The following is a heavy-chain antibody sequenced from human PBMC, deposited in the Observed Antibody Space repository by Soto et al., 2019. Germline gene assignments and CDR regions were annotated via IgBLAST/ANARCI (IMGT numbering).Heavy chain of an antibody. Sequence: SETLSLTCSVSGDSISGGGYHWSWIRQHPGKGLEWIGYIYYTGSPYYNPSLKSRLTMSVDTSKTQFSLKLSSVPAADTPLYYCATGSQSRRYFPQFDFWGRGSLVTVSS. J-gene: IGHJ4*02. CDR1: GDSISGGGYH. D-gene: IGHD3-10*01. CDR3: ATGSQSRRYFPQFDF. CDR2: IYYTGSP. V-gene: IGHV4-31*03.